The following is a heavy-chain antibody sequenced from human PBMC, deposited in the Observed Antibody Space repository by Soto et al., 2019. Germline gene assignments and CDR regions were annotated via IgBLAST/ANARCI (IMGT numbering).Heavy chain of an antibody. V-gene: IGHV4-38-2*01. CDR1: GYSFSSGHY. CDR3: ARASIVGPTRWVAPSGYFDY. D-gene: IGHD1-26*01. CDR2: VSHSGSI. Sequence: PSETLSLTCAVSGYSFSSGHYWGWVRQPPAKGLGGIGTVSHSGSIYFNPSLKGRLTLSMDTSTSHSSLKLTSVHAADTAVYYCARASIVGPTRWVAPSGYFDYWGHGTLVTVSS. J-gene: IGHJ4*03.